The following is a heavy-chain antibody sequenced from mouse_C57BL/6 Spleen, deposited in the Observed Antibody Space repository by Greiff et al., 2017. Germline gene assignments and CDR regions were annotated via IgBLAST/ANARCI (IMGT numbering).Heavy chain of an antibody. CDR2: IWSGGGT. CDR3: ANYYGSSWGYFDV. Sequence: VKLVESGPGLVQPSQSLSITCTVSGFSLTSYGVHWVRQSPGKGLEWLGVIWSGGGTDYNAAFISSLSISKDNSKSQVFFQMNSLQADDTAEYSCANYYGSSWGYFDVWGTGTTVTVSS. D-gene: IGHD1-1*01. J-gene: IGHJ1*03. V-gene: IGHV2-2*01. CDR1: GFSLTSYG.